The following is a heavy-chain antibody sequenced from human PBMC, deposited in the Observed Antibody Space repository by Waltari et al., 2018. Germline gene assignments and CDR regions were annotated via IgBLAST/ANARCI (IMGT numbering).Heavy chain of an antibody. J-gene: IGHJ4*02. CDR2: INAGNGNT. V-gene: IGHV1-3*01. Sequence: QVHLVQSGAEVKKPGASVKVSCKASGYTFTSYAMHRLRQAPGQRLEWMGWINAGNGNTKYSQKFQGRVTITRDTSASTAYMELSSLRSEDTAVYYCARDHSSSWYYGFDYWGQGTLVTVSS. CDR3: ARDHSSSWYYGFDY. CDR1: GYTFTSYA. D-gene: IGHD6-13*01.